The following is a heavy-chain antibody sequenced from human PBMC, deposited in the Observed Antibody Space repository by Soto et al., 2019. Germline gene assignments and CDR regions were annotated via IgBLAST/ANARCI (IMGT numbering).Heavy chain of an antibody. CDR3: ARAFAGFGAYWYFDL. J-gene: IGHJ2*01. Sequence: SETLSLTCTVSGDSVTSDSYFWSWIRQPPGKGLEWIGNSYYSVSIHHNPSLKTRVTISVDTSENQFSLRLSSVTAADTAVYYCARAFAGFGAYWYFDLWGRGTLVTVSS. D-gene: IGHD3-16*01. CDR2: SYYSVSI. V-gene: IGHV4-61*01. CDR1: GDSVTSDSYF.